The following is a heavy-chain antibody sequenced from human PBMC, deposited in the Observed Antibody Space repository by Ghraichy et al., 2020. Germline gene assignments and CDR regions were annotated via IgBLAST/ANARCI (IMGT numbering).Heavy chain of an antibody. CDR3: ARFDYVDAFDV. V-gene: IGHV3-53*01. CDR1: GFSVNDNF. CDR2: LYSGDTS. Sequence: GGSLRLSCAASGFSVNDNFMSWVRQAPGQGLEWVSVLYSGDTSYYAASVKGRFTLSKDSSKNMVYLQMNSLRVDDTAIYFCARFDYVDAFDVWGLGTMVTVSS. D-gene: IGHD4-17*01. J-gene: IGHJ3*01.